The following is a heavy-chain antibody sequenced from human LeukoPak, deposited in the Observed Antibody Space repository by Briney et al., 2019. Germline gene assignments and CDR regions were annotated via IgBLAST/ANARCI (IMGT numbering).Heavy chain of an antibody. V-gene: IGHV4-30-2*01. Sequence: PSETLSLTCAVSGGSISSGGYSWSWIRQPPGKGLEWIGYIYHSGSTYYNPSLKSRATISVDRSKNQFSLKLSSVTAADTAAYYCARTTMVRGVTNWFDPWGQGTLVTVSS. CDR1: GGSISSGGYS. CDR2: IYHSGST. J-gene: IGHJ5*02. D-gene: IGHD3-10*01. CDR3: ARTTMVRGVTNWFDP.